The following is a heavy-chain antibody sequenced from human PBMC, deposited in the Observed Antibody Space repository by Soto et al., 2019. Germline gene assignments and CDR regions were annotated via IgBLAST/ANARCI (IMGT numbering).Heavy chain of an antibody. CDR3: ARLVEGQVVDY. CDR2: MSFDGSTK. CDR1: GFTFSNSA. D-gene: IGHD2-15*01. J-gene: IGHJ4*01. Sequence: QVQLVESGGGVVQPGRSLRLSCAASGFTFSNSAIHWVRQAPGKGLEWVAIMSFDGSTKYYADSVKGRFTISRDNSKSTLYLQMNSLGAEDTAIYYCARLVEGQVVDYWGQGTLVTVSS. V-gene: IGHV3-30-3*01.